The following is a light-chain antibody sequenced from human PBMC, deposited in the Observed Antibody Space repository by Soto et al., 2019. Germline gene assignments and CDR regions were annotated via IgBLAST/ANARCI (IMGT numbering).Light chain of an antibody. CDR1: SSDVGSYDA. J-gene: IGLJ1*01. Sequence: QSVLTQPASVSGSPGQSITISCTGTSSDVGSYDAVSWYQHHPGKVPKLMIYEVNKRPSGVSYRFSGSKSGNTASLTISGLQAEDEADYYCCSYAGTSYVFGSGTKVTAL. CDR2: EVN. CDR3: CSYAGTSYV. V-gene: IGLV2-23*02.